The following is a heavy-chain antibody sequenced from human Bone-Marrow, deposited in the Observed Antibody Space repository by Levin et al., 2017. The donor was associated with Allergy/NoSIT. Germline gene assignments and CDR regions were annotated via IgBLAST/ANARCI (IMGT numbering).Heavy chain of an antibody. D-gene: IGHD3-10*01. CDR2: VWYDGSEK. CDR1: GFTFSRSG. CDR3: ARSSGSHFDY. V-gene: IGHV3-33*01. Sequence: PAGGSLRLSCAASGFTFSRSGMHWVRQAPGRGPEWVAAVWYDGSEKFYADSLEGRFTISRDNSKNTLYLQMNSLRADDTAVYYCARSSGSHFDYWGQGTLVTVSS. J-gene: IGHJ4*02.